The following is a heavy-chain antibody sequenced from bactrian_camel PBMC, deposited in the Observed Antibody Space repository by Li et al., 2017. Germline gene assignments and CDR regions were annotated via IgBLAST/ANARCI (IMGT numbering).Heavy chain of an antibody. Sequence: DVQLVESGGGSVQAGGSLRLSCAASGYVYSRYCMGWFRQAPGKEREGVAVINRKGTIRYADFVKGRFTISKVNAENKLYLQMSGLNPEDTAMYYCAAQYTGISGCYSTSLAPASFDYWGQGTQVTV. CDR2: INRKGTI. J-gene: IGHJ4*01. CDR3: AAQYTGISGCYSTSLAPASFDY. D-gene: IGHD1*01. V-gene: IGHV3S67*01. CDR1: GYVYSRYC.